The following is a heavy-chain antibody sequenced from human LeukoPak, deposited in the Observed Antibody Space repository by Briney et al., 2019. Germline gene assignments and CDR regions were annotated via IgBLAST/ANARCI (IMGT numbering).Heavy chain of an antibody. CDR2: ISAYNGNT. CDR3: ARAPYDFWSGCHPYYYYYGMDV. V-gene: IGHV1-18*01. CDR1: GYTFTIYG. Sequence: ASVKVSCKASGYTFTIYGISWVRQAPGQGLEWMGWISAYNGNTNYAQKLQGRVTMTTDTSTSTAYMELRSLRSDDTAVYYCARAPYDFWSGCHPYYYYYGMDVWGQGTTVTVSS. D-gene: IGHD3-3*01. J-gene: IGHJ6*02.